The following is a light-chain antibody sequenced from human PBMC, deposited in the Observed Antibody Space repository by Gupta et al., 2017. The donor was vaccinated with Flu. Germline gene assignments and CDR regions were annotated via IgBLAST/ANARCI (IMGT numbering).Light chain of an antibody. V-gene: IGKV3-15*01. CDR2: GAA. J-gene: IGKJ1*01. Sequence: PVTVSVSPGERATLSSRARQSIASGSDCHQQTAGQAPSLLISGAATWANGLPDRFSNGAYAAYFTLTISIRPSDDFAVHCCQQNNRCRKTFGQGTXVEIK. CDR3: QQNNRCRKT. CDR1: QSIASG.